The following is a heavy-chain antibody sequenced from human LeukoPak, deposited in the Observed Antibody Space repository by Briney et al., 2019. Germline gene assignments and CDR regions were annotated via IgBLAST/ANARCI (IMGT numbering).Heavy chain of an antibody. Sequence: GGSLRLSCAASGFTFSSYAMSWVRQAPGKGLEWVSAISGSGGSTYYADSVEGRFTISRDNSKNTLYLQMNSLRAEDTAVYYCAKSPEGQYQLLFDYWGQGTLVTVSS. CDR2: ISGSGGST. D-gene: IGHD2-2*01. CDR1: GFTFSSYA. CDR3: AKSPEGQYQLLFDY. J-gene: IGHJ4*02. V-gene: IGHV3-23*01.